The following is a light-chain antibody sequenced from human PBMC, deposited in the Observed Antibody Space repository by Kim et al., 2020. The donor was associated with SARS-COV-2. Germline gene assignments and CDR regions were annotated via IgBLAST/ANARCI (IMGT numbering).Light chain of an antibody. CDR1: QSISTW. Sequence: DIQMTQSPSTLSASVGDRVTITCRASQSISTWLAWYQQRPGKAPKLLIYKASYLESGVPSRFSGSGSGTEFTLTISSLQPDDFATYYCQKYNSWSPYTFGQGTKLE. CDR3: QKYNSWSPYT. CDR2: KAS. V-gene: IGKV1-5*03. J-gene: IGKJ2*01.